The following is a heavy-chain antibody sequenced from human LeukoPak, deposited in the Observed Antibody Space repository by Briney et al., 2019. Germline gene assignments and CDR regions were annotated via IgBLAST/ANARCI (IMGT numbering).Heavy chain of an antibody. CDR1: GGSISTYS. CDR3: ARAHSSGWPHMFDP. Sequence: SETLSLTCTVSGGSISTYSWTWIRQPPGKGLEWIGNIYYSGSTNYNPSLKSRVTISIGTSKNQFSLKVSPVTAADTAVYYCARAHSSGWPHMFDPWGQGTLVTVPS. CDR2: IYYSGST. V-gene: IGHV4-59*01. D-gene: IGHD6-19*01. J-gene: IGHJ5*02.